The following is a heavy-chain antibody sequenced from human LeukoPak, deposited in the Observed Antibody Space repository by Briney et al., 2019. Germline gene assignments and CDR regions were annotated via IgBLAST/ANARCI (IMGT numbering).Heavy chain of an antibody. D-gene: IGHD2-21*02. Sequence: GGSLRLSCAASGFTFDDYGMSWVRQAPGKGLEWVSGINWNGGSTGYADSVKGRFTTSRDNAKNSLYLQMNSLRAEDTALYYCARVAYCGGDCYTDYYYYYMDVWGKGTTVTVS. CDR3: ARVAYCGGDCYTDYYYYYMDV. CDR1: GFTFDDYG. CDR2: INWNGGST. J-gene: IGHJ6*03. V-gene: IGHV3-20*04.